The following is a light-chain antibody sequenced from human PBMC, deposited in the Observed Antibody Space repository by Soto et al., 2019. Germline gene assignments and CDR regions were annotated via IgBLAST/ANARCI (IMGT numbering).Light chain of an antibody. V-gene: IGLV2-14*01. CDR2: EVS. J-gene: IGLJ2*01. CDR3: SSYTSSRTLV. Sequence: QSVLTQPASVSGSPGQSITISCTGTSSDVGGYNYVSWYQQHPGKAPKLIIYEVSNRPSGVSNRFSGSKSGNTASLTISGLQAEDEADYYCSSYTSSRTLVFGGGTKLTVL. CDR1: SSDVGGYNY.